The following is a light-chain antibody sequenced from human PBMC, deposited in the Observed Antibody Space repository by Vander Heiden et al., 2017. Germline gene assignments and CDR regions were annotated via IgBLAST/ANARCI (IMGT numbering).Light chain of an antibody. CDR1: QGISSY. CDR2: AAS. CDR3: QQYDSYPRT. V-gene: IGKV1-8*01. Sequence: IRMTPSPSSFSASTGDRVTITCRASQGISSYLAWYQQKPGKAPKLLIYAASTLQSGVPSRFSGSGSGTDFTLTISCLQSEDFATYYCQQYDSYPRTFGQGTKVEIK. J-gene: IGKJ1*01.